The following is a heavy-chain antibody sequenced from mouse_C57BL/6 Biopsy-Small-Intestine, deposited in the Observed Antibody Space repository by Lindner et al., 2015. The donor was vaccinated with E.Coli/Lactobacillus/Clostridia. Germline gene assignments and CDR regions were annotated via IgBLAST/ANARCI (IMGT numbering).Heavy chain of an antibody. Sequence: VQLQESGEGLVKPGGSLKLSCAASGFTFSSYAMSWVRQTPEKRLEWVATISSAGSFTYYPDSVKGRFTISRDNAKNTLYLEMSSLRSEDTAMYYCARHPVLGRGWYFDVWGTGTTVTVSS. D-gene: IGHD4-1*01. CDR3: ARHPVLGRGWYFDV. CDR1: GFTFSSYA. CDR2: ISSAGSFT. J-gene: IGHJ1*03. V-gene: IGHV5-9-3*01.